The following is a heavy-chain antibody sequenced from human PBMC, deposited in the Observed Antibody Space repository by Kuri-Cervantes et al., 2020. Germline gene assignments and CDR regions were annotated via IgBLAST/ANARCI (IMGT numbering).Heavy chain of an antibody. CDR2: IWYDGSNK. V-gene: IGHV3-33*01. CDR3: ARGRQWLIDY. Sequence: GESLKISCAASGFTFSSYGMHWVRQAPGKGLEWVAVIWYDGSNKYYADSVKARFTISRDNSKNTLYLQMNSLRAEDTAVYYCARGRQWLIDYWGQGTLVTVSS. J-gene: IGHJ4*02. D-gene: IGHD6-19*01. CDR1: GFTFSSYG.